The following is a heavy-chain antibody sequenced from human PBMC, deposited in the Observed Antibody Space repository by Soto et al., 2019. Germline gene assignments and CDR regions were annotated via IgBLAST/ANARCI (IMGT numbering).Heavy chain of an antibody. Sequence: SVKVSCKACGFTFTSSAVQWVRQARGQRLEWIGWIVVGSGNTNYAQKFQERVTITRDMSTSTAYMELSSLRSEDTAVYYCAARTQYSSGVNFDYWGQGTLVTVSS. J-gene: IGHJ4*02. CDR2: IVVGSGNT. CDR1: GFTFTSSA. D-gene: IGHD6-19*01. V-gene: IGHV1-58*01. CDR3: AARTQYSSGVNFDY.